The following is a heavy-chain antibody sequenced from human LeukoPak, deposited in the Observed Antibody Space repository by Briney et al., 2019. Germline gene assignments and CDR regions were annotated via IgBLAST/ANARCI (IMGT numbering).Heavy chain of an antibody. Sequence: SETLSLTCTVSGVSISSYYWNWIRQPPGKGVEWIGNIYNSRSTDYNPDLKRRVTDFNTSLKSRVTISVDTSKAQTSMKLSSVTAADTALYYCARDKGPYWYFDLWGRGTLVTVSS. CDR3: ARDKGPYWYFDL. V-gene: IGHV4-59*01. J-gene: IGHJ2*01. CDR1: GVSISSYY. CDR2: IYNSRST.